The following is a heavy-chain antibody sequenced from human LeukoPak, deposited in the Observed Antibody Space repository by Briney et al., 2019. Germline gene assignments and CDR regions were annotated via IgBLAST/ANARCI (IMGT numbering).Heavy chain of an antibody. CDR3: ARVGATGTTSPFDY. Sequence: ASVKVSCKASGYTFTRYYIHWVRQAPGQGLEWMGWINPNSGGTNYAQKFQGRVTMTRDTSISTAYMELSRLRSDDTAVYYCARVGATGTTSPFDYWGQGTLVTVSS. CDR1: GYTFTRYY. V-gene: IGHV1-2*02. D-gene: IGHD1-1*01. J-gene: IGHJ4*02. CDR2: INPNSGGT.